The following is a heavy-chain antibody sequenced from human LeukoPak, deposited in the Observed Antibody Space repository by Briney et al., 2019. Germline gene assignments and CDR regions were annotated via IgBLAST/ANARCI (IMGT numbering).Heavy chain of an antibody. D-gene: IGHD3-16*01. Sequence: SVKVSCKASGFTFTSSAVQWVRQARGQRLEWIGWIVVGSGNTNYAQKFQERVTITRDMSTSTAYMELSSLRSEDTAVYYYAAGGFGGAAALNYWGQGTLVTVSS. CDR1: GFTFTSSA. CDR2: IVVGSGNT. J-gene: IGHJ4*02. V-gene: IGHV1-58*01. CDR3: AAGGFGGAAALNY.